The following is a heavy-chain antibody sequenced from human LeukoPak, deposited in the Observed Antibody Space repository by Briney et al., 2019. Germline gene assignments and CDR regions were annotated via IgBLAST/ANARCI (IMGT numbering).Heavy chain of an antibody. CDR1: GYSFTSYW. CDR3: ARHLSSHSSTMDGDY. D-gene: IGHD2-2*01. J-gene: IGHJ4*02. V-gene: IGHV5-51*01. CDR2: IYPGDSDT. Sequence: GESLKISCKGSGYSFTSYWNGWVRQMPGKGLEWMGIIYPGDSDTRYSPSFQGQVTISADKSISTAYLQWSSLKASDTAMYYCARHLSSHSSTMDGDYWGQGTLVTVSS.